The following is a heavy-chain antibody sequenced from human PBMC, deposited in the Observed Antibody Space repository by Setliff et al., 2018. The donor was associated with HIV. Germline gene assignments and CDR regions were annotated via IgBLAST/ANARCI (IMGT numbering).Heavy chain of an antibody. D-gene: IGHD3-9*01. Sequence: SETLSLTCTVSGGSISNDYWHWIRQSPGRGLEWIGYIYYTGSTNYNPSLKSRVAMSVDSSNHQFSLKLTSVTPADTAIYYCARYKCINFACVGFDIWGQGTVVTVS. CDR2: IYYTGST. V-gene: IGHV4-59*01. CDR3: ARYKCINFACVGFDI. J-gene: IGHJ3*02. CDR1: GGSISNDY.